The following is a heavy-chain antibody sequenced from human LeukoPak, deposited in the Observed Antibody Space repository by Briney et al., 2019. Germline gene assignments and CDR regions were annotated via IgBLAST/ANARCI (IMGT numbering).Heavy chain of an antibody. CDR2: MNPNSGNT. CDR1: GYTFTSYD. J-gene: IGHJ6*02. V-gene: IGHV1-8*01. CDR3: AREGGYYIFHYYYGMDV. Sequence: GASVKVSCKASGYTFTSYDINWVRQATGQGLEWMGWMNPNSGNTGYAQKFQGRVTMTRNTSISTAYMELSSLRSEDTAVYYCAREGGYYIFHYYYGMDVWGQGTTVTVSS. D-gene: IGHD1-26*01.